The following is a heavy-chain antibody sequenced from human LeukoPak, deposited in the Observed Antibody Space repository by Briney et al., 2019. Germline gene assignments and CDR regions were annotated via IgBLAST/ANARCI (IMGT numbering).Heavy chain of an antibody. D-gene: IGHD3-3*01. CDR1: GYTFTSYG. J-gene: IGHJ4*02. V-gene: IGHV1-18*01. CDR2: ISAYNGNT. CDR3: ARVNSPTYYDFWSGYLRDSGSDY. Sequence: VASVKVSCKASGYTFTSYGISWARQAPGQGLEWMGWISAYNGNTNYAQKLQGRVTMTTDTSTSTAYMELRSLRSDDTAVYYCARVNSPTYYDFWSGYLRDSGSDYWGQGTLVTVSS.